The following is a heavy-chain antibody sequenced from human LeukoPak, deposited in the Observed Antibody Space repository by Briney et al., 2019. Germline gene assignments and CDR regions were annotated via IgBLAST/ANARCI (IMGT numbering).Heavy chain of an antibody. CDR1: GGSISSYY. D-gene: IGHD3-3*01. J-gene: IGHJ5*02. CDR3: ARGGATYYDFWSGYYSWFDP. V-gene: IGHV4-4*07. CDR2: IYTSGST. Sequence: SETLSLTCTVSGGSISSYYWSWIRQPAGKGLEWIGRIYTSGSTNYNPSLKSRVTMSVDTSKNQFSLKLSSVTAADTAVYYCARGGATYYDFWSGYYSWFDPWGQGTLVTVSS.